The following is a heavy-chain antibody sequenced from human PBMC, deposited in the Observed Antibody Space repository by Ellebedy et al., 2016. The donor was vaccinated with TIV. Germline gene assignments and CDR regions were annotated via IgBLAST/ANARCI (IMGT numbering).Heavy chain of an antibody. CDR3: AKGWLLGFFDP. CDR1: GDSVSTGG. CDR2: TYYSSKWYV. Sequence: SETLSLTCAISGDSVSTGGRNWMRQSPSRGLEWLGRTYYSSKWYVDYAVSVKSRILISPDTAKNQISLQLVSVTPEDTGVYYCAKGWLLGFFDPWGQGTLVTVSS. V-gene: IGHV6-1*01. J-gene: IGHJ5*02. D-gene: IGHD2-15*01.